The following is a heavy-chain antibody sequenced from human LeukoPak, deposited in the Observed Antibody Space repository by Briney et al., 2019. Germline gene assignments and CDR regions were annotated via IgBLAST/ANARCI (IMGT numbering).Heavy chain of an antibody. V-gene: IGHV1-69*05. CDR1: GGTFSSYA. Sequence: SVKVPCKASGGTFSSYAISWVRQAPGQGLEWMGGIIPIFGTTNYAQKFQGRVTITTDESTRTAYMELSSLRSEDTAVYYCARGGKGRFLTHHYYMDVWGKGTTVTVSS. D-gene: IGHD3-3*01. J-gene: IGHJ6*03. CDR3: ARGGKGRFLTHHYYMDV. CDR2: IIPIFGTT.